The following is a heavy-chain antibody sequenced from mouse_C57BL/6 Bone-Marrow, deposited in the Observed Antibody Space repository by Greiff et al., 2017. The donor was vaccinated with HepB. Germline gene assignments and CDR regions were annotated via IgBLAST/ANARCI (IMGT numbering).Heavy chain of an antibody. CDR3: ARSDYGSSYDYAMDY. V-gene: IGHV3-6*01. Sequence: EVQLVESGPGLVKPSQSLSLTCSVTGYSITSGYYWNWIRQFPGNKLEWMGYISYDGSNNYNPSLKNRISITRDTSKNQFFLKLNSVTTEDTATYYCARSDYGSSYDYAMDYWGQGTSVTVSS. J-gene: IGHJ4*01. CDR1: GYSITSGYY. D-gene: IGHD1-1*01. CDR2: ISYDGSN.